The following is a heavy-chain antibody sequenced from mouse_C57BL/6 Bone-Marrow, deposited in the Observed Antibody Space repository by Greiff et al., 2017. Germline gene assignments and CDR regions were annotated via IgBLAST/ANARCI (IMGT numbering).Heavy chain of an antibody. D-gene: IGHD1-1*01. CDR2: IDPETGGT. J-gene: IGHJ2*01. CDR3: TRFDYYGSFDY. CDR1: GYTFTDYE. Sequence: QVQLQQSGAELVRPGASVTLSCKASGYTFTDYEMHWVKQTPVHGLEWIGAIDPETGGTAYNQKFKGKDILTADKSSSTAYMELRSLTSEDSAVYYCTRFDYYGSFDYWGHGTTLTVSS. V-gene: IGHV1-15*01.